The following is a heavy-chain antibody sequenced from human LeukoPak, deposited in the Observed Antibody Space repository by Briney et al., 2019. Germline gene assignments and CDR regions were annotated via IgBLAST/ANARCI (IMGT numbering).Heavy chain of an antibody. D-gene: IGHD5-18*01. V-gene: IGHV4-61*05. Sequence: SETLSLTCTVSGGSISSSSYYWGWIRQPPGKGLEWIGYIYYSGSTNYNPSLKSRVTISVDTSKNQFSLKLSSVTAADTAVYYCARHMGLGYSYGYPYFDYWGQGTLVTVSS. CDR2: IYYSGST. J-gene: IGHJ4*02. CDR1: GGSISSSSYY. CDR3: ARHMGLGYSYGYPYFDY.